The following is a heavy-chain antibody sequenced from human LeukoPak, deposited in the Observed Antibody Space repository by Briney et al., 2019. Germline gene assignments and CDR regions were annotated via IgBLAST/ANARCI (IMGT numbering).Heavy chain of an antibody. CDR2: IYYTGST. D-gene: IGHD6-13*01. CDR3: ARQQLSQLYYFDN. J-gene: IGHJ4*02. V-gene: IGHV4-59*01. Sequence: SETLSLTCTVTGGSISSYYWSWIRQPPGKGLEWIGYIYYTGSTNYNPSLKSRVTISVDTSKNQFSLKLSSVTAADTTVYYCARQQLSQLYYFDNWGQGTLVTVSS. CDR1: GGSISSYY.